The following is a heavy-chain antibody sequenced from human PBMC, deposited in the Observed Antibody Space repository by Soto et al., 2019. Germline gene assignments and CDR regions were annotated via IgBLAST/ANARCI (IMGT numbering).Heavy chain of an antibody. Sequence: GGSLRLSCAASGFSFSSYGVYWVRQAPAKGLEWAAVIWYDGSNKYYADAVKGRFTISRDNSKNTLYLQMNSLRAEDTAVYYCAINKMEAAAIVDYYMDVWGKGTTVTVSS. V-gene: IGHV3-33*01. J-gene: IGHJ6*03. CDR3: AINKMEAAAIVDYYMDV. CDR1: GFSFSSYG. D-gene: IGHD2-2*01. CDR2: IWYDGSNK.